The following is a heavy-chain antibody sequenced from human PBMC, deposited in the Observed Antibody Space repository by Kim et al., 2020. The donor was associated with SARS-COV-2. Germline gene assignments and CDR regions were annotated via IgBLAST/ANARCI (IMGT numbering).Heavy chain of an antibody. V-gene: IGHV3-23*01. CDR3: AQGPRYNGAY. Sequence: GGSLRLSCAASGFIFSTYAMSWVRQAPGKGLEWVSVVGGGGGTTYYADSVKGRFTISRDNSKSTLYLQMDSLRVEDTAVYYCAQGPRYNGAYWGQGTLVTVSS. CDR2: VGGGGGTT. CDR1: GFIFSTYA. D-gene: IGHD1-26*01. J-gene: IGHJ4*02.